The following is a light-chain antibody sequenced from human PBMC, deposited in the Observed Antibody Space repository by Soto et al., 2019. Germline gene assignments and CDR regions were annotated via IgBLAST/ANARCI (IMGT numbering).Light chain of an antibody. CDR2: EVS. J-gene: IGLJ2*01. CDR1: SSDVGGYNY. Sequence: QSVLTQPPSASGSPGQSVTISCTGTSSDVGGYNYVSWYQQHPGKAPKLMIYEVSKRPSGVPDLVVGSKSGHTASLTVSGLQDEDEADYYCSSYAGSNNVVFGGGTKLTVL. CDR3: SSYAGSNNVV. V-gene: IGLV2-8*01.